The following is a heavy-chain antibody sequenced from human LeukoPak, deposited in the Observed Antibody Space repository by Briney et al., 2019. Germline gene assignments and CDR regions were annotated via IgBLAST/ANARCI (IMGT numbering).Heavy chain of an antibody. J-gene: IGHJ3*02. CDR3: ARDAFSRISVFGVVSGAFDI. CDR1: GFTFSSYW. D-gene: IGHD3-3*01. CDR2: IKQDGGEK. Sequence: GGSLRLSCAASGFTFSSYWMSWVRQAPGKGPEWVANIKQDGGEKYYVDSVKGRFTISRDNAKNSLYLQMNSLRAEDTAVYYCARDAFSRISVFGVVSGAFDIWGQGTMVTVSS. V-gene: IGHV3-7*01.